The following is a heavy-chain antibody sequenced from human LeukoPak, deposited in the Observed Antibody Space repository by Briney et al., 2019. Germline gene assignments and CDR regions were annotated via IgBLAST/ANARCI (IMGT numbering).Heavy chain of an antibody. CDR3: ARVVTALTY. Sequence: GGSLRLSCATSGFTFSSYGMHWVRQAPGKGLEWVAVISYDGSNKYYADSVKGRFTISRDNSKNTLYLQMNSLRAEDTAVYYCARVVTALTYWGQGTLVTVSS. D-gene: IGHD3-22*01. CDR2: ISYDGSNK. J-gene: IGHJ4*02. CDR1: GFTFSSYG. V-gene: IGHV3-30*03.